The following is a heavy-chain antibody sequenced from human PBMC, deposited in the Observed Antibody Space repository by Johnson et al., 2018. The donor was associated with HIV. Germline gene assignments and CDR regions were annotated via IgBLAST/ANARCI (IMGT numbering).Heavy chain of an antibody. D-gene: IGHD2/OR15-2a*01. CDR2: ISGSGGST. CDR3: AKAFWVSDILRGNRTDAFDI. V-gene: IGHV3-23*04. CDR1: GFTFSSYW. Sequence: EVQLVESGGGLVQPGGSLRLSCAASGFTFSSYWMSWVRQAPGKGLAWVSGISGSGGSTYDGDSVKGRFTISRDTSKNPLYLQMNSLRAEATAVYYCAKAFWVSDILRGNRTDAFDIWGQGTMVAVSS. J-gene: IGHJ3*02.